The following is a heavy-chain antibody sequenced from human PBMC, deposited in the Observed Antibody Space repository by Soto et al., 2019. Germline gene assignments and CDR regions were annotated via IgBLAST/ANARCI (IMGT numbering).Heavy chain of an antibody. D-gene: IGHD5-12*01. CDR3: ARDRATRRYGMDV. V-gene: IGHV3-53*01. J-gene: IGHJ6*02. Sequence: LRLSCAASGFTVSSNYMSWVRQAPGKGLEWVSVIYSGGSTYYADSVKGRFTISRDNSKNTLYLQMNSLRAEDTAVYYCARDRATRRYGMDVWGQGTTVTVSS. CDR1: GFTVSSNY. CDR2: IYSGGST.